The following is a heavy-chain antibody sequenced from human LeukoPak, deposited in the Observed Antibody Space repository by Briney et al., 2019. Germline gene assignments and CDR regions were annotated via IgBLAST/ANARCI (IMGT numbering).Heavy chain of an antibody. D-gene: IGHD3-10*01. CDR3: AKDFGVRSVTYHFDY. CDR2: ISGSGGST. V-gene: IGHV3-23*01. Sequence: PGGSMRLSCAASGFTFSSYAMSWVRQAPGKGLGWVSVISGSGGSTYYADSVKGRFTISRDTSKNTLYLQMNSLRAEDTAVYYCAKDFGVRSVTYHFDYWGQGTLVTVSS. CDR1: GFTFSSYA. J-gene: IGHJ4*02.